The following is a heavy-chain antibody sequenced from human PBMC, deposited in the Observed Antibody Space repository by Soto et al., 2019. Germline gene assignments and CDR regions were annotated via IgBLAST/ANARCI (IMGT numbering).Heavy chain of an antibody. V-gene: IGHV3-74*01. CDR2: ITDNGGST. D-gene: IGHD3-9*01. Sequence: CAASGFTFNKYWIHWVRQVRGKGLLWASLITDNGGSTYYADSVKGRFTISRDNSKNTLYLQMNSLRAEDTALYYCARDPSTGYADYWGQGTLVTVSS. CDR3: ARDPSTGYADY. J-gene: IGHJ4*02. CDR1: GFTFNKYW.